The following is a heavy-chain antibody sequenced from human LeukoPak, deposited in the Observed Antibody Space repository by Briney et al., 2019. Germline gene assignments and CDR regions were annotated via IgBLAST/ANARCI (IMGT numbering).Heavy chain of an antibody. D-gene: IGHD4-11*01. V-gene: IGHV1-18*01. CDR3: ARDLAVTAYYYYYMDV. J-gene: IGHJ6*03. CDR2: ISAYNGNT. Sequence: GPVKVSCKASGYTFTSYGISWVRQAPGQGLEWMGWISAYNGNTNYAQKLQGRVTMTTDTSTSTAYMELRSLRSDDTAVYYCARDLAVTAYYYYYMDVWGKGTTVTVSS. CDR1: GYTFTSYG.